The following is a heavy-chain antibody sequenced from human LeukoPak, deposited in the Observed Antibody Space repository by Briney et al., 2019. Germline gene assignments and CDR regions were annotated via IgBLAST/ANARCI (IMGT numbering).Heavy chain of an antibody. Sequence: GGSLRLSCAASGFTFSSYAMHWVRQAPGKGLEWVTVIWYDGSNKYYADSVKGRFTISRDNSKNTLYLQMNSLRAEDTAVYYCAKTAAALPEYFHHWGQGTLVTVSS. CDR1: GFTFSSYA. CDR3: AKTAAALPEYFHH. CDR2: IWYDGSNK. D-gene: IGHD6-13*01. J-gene: IGHJ1*01. V-gene: IGHV3-33*06.